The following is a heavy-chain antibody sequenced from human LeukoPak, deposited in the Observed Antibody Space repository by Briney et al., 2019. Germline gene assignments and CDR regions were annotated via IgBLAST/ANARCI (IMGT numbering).Heavy chain of an antibody. V-gene: IGHV1-2*02. D-gene: IGHD6-19*01. CDR1: GYTLTGYY. CDR3: ARDLSGSGWPDY. J-gene: IGHJ4*02. Sequence: GASVKVSCKASGYTLTGYYMHWVRQAPGQGLEWMGWINPNSGGTNYAQKFQGRVTMTRDTSISTAYMELSRLRSDDTAVYYCARDLSGSGWPDYWGQGTLVTVSS. CDR2: INPNSGGT.